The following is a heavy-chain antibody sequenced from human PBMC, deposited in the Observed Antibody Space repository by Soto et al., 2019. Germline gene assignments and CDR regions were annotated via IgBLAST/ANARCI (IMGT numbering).Heavy chain of an antibody. D-gene: IGHD6-13*01. CDR2: ISAYNGNT. J-gene: IGHJ5*02. CDR1: GYTFTSYG. Sequence: QVQLVQSGAEVKKPGASVKVSCKASGYTFTSYGISWVRQAPGQGLEWMGWISAYNGNTNYAQKLQGRVTMTTDTCTSKAYMELRSQRSDDTAVYYCARVEGEGEQQLVRYGWFDHWGQGTLVTVSS. CDR3: ARVEGEGEQQLVRYGWFDH. V-gene: IGHV1-18*01.